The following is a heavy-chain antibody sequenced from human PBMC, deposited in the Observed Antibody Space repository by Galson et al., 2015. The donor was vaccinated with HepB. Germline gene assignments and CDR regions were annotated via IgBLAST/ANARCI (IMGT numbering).Heavy chain of an antibody. CDR2: IYHSGST. D-gene: IGHD2-2*01. CDR3: ARGDIVVVPAAHLGAFDI. J-gene: IGHJ3*02. Sequence: TLSLTCAVSGGSISSGGYSWSWIRQPPGKGLEWIGYIYHSGSTYYNPSLKSRVTISVDRSKNQFSLKLSSVTAADTAVYYCARGDIVVVPAAHLGAFDIWGQGTMVTVSS. CDR1: GGSISSGGYS. V-gene: IGHV4-30-2*01.